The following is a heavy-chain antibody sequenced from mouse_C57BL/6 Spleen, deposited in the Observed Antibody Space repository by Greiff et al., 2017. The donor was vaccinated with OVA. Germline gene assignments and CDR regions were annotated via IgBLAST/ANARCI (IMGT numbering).Heavy chain of an antibody. CDR3: ARKPSGYAMDY. V-gene: IGHV1-80*01. Sequence: QVQLKESGAELVKPGASVKISCKASGYAFSSYWMNWVKQRPGKGLEWIGQIYPGDGDTNYNGKFKGKATLTADKSSSTAYMQLRSLTSEDSAVYFCARKPSGYAMDYWGQGTSVTVSS. D-gene: IGHD3-1*01. J-gene: IGHJ4*01. CDR1: GYAFSSYW. CDR2: IYPGDGDT.